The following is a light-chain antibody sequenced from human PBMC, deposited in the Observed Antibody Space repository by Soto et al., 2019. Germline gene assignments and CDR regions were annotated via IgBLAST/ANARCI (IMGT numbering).Light chain of an antibody. V-gene: IGLV2-14*01. CDR2: EVS. Sequence: QSALTQPASVSGSPGQSITISCTGTSSDVGGYNYVSWYQHHPGKAPKLMIYEVSDRPSGVSNRFSGSKSGNTASLTISGLQADDEAHYYCSSYAGSNNFVFGTGTKVTVL. CDR1: SSDVGGYNY. CDR3: SSYAGSNNFV. J-gene: IGLJ1*01.